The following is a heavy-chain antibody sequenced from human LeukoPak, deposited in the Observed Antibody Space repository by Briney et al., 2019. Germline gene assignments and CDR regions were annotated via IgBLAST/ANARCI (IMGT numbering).Heavy chain of an antibody. V-gene: IGHV1-69*01. CDR1: GGTFSSYA. CDR2: IIPIFGTA. Sequence: SVKVSCKASGGTFSSYAISWVRQAPGQGLEWMGGIIPIFGTANYAQKFQGRVTITADESTSTAYMELSSLRSEDTAVYYCARVTVGYSYGLEAKYSFDYWGQGTLVTVSS. J-gene: IGHJ4*02. CDR3: ARVTVGYSYGLEAKYSFDY. D-gene: IGHD5-18*01.